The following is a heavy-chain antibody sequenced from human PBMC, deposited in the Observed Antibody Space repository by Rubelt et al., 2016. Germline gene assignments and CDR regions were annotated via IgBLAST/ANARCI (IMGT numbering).Heavy chain of an antibody. Sequence: SGFAFSSYSMNWVRQAPGKGLEWVSSISSSSYIYYADSVKGRFTISRDNSRNTLYLQMNSLRAEDTAVYYCAKGHSNLDYWGQGTLVTVSS. CDR2: ISSSSYI. D-gene: IGHD6-13*01. V-gene: IGHV3-21*04. J-gene: IGHJ4*02. CDR3: AKGHSNLDY. CDR1: GFAFSSYS.